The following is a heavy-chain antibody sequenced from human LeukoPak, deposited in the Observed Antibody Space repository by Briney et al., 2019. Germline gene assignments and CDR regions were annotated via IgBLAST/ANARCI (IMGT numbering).Heavy chain of an antibody. CDR2: IYYSGST. J-gene: IGHJ4*02. Sequence: SETLSLTCTVSGGSISSSSYYWGWIRQPPGKGLEWIGSIYYSGSTNYNPSLKSRVTISVDTSKNQFSLKLSSVTAADTAVYYCARRFSGYDYYFDYWGQGTLVTVSS. D-gene: IGHD5-12*01. CDR3: ARRFSGYDYYFDY. CDR1: GGSISSSSYY. V-gene: IGHV4-39*07.